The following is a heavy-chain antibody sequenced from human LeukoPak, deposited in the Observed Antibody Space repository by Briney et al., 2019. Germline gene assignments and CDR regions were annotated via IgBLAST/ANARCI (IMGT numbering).Heavy chain of an antibody. D-gene: IGHD3-22*01. V-gene: IGHV3-30-3*01. CDR3: AREGRTYDASGFFDY. CDR2: ISFDGNHK. Sequence: GGSLRLSCAASGFTFNTYSMHWVRQAPGKGLEWVAVISFDGNHKYYADSVKGRFTISRDNSENTLYLQMNSLRTEDTAMFYCAREGRTYDASGFFDYWGQGALVTVSS. CDR1: GFTFNTYS. J-gene: IGHJ4*02.